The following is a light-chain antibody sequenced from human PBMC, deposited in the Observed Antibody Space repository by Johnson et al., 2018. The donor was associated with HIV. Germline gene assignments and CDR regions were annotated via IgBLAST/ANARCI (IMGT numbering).Light chain of an antibody. V-gene: IGLV1-51*01. Sequence: QSVLTQPPSVSAAPGQKVTISCSGSSSNIGNNYVSWYQQLPGTAPKLLIYDNNKPPSGIPDRFSGSKSGTSATLGITRLQTGDEADYYCGTWDSSLTAHYVFGTGTKVTVL. CDR3: GTWDSSLTAHYV. CDR1: SSNIGNNY. J-gene: IGLJ1*01. CDR2: DNN.